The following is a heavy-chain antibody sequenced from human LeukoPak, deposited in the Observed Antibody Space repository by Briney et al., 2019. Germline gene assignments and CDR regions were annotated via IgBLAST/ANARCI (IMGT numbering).Heavy chain of an antibody. CDR2: IYSGGST. CDR1: GFTVSSNY. J-gene: IGHJ4*02. Sequence: GGSLRLSCAASGFTVSSNYMSWVRQAPGKGLEWVSVIYSGGSTYYADSVKGRFTISRDNSKNTLYLQMNSLRAEDTAVYYCARGVLDYYDSSGYYLFDYWGQGTLVTVSS. V-gene: IGHV3-66*01. D-gene: IGHD3-22*01. CDR3: ARGVLDYYDSSGYYLFDY.